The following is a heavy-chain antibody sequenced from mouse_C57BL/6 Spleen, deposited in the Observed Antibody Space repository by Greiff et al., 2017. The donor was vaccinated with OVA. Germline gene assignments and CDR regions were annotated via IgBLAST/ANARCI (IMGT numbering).Heavy chain of an antibody. V-gene: IGHV1-69*01. CDR1: GYTFTSYW. CDR3: ARPSRGYFDY. J-gene: IGHJ2*01. CDR2: IDPSDSYT. Sequence: QVQLQQPGAELVMPGASVKLSCKASGYTFTSYWMHWVKQRPGQGLEWIGEIDPSDSYTNYNQKFKGKSTLTVDKSSSTAYMQLSSLTSEDSAVYYCARPSRGYFDYWGQGTTLTGSS.